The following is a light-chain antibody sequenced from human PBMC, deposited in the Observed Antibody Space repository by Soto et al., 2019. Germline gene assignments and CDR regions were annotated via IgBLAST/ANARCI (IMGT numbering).Light chain of an antibody. CDR3: CSYAGTYTEV. J-gene: IGLJ1*01. Sequence: QSALTQPRSVSGSPGQSVTISCTGTSSDVGGYNYVSWYQQHPGKAPKLMIFDVSKRPSGVPDRFSGSKSGNTASLTISGLPAEDEADYYCCSYAGTYTEVFGTGTKVTVL. CDR1: SSDVGGYNY. V-gene: IGLV2-11*01. CDR2: DVS.